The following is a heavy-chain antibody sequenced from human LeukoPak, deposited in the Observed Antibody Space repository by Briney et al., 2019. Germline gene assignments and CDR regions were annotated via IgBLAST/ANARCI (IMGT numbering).Heavy chain of an antibody. D-gene: IGHD5-18*01. J-gene: IGHJ4*02. Sequence: PSQTLSLTCTVSGGSISSGDYYWSWIRQPPGKGLEWIGYIYYSGSTYYNPSLKSRVTISVDTSKNQFSLKLSSVSATDTAVYYCVSPRGFSYGYFDYWGQGTLVTVSS. CDR2: IYYSGST. CDR1: GGSISSGDYY. CDR3: VSPRGFSYGYFDY. V-gene: IGHV4-30-4*01.